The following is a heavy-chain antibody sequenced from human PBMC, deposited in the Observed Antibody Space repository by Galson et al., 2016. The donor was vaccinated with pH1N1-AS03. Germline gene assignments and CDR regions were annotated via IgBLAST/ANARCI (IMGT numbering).Heavy chain of an antibody. D-gene: IGHD5-12*01. V-gene: IGHV4-30-2*01. CDR3: ARGSGGYGLDV. CDR1: GGSISSSGVYS. J-gene: IGHJ6*02. Sequence: TLSLTCAVSGGSISSSGVYSWSWIRQPPGKGLEWIGSIYHSGSTYYSPSLKSRVTISIDRSQNQFSLKLTSVTAADTAVYYCARGSGGYGLDVWGQGTTVTVSS. CDR2: IYHSGST.